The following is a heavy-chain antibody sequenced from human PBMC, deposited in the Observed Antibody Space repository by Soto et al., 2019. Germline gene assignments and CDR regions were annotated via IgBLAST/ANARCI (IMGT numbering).Heavy chain of an antibody. CDR3: AKDRVTVVGYDAFDI. J-gene: IGHJ3*02. CDR2: ISGSGGST. D-gene: IGHD6-19*01. CDR1: GFTLSSYA. V-gene: IGHV3-23*01. Sequence: GGSLRLSCAASGFTLSSYAMSWVRQAPGNGLEWVSGISGSGGSTYYADSAKGRFTISRDNSKNTLYLQMNSLRAEDTAVYYCAKDRVTVVGYDAFDIWGQGTMVTVSS.